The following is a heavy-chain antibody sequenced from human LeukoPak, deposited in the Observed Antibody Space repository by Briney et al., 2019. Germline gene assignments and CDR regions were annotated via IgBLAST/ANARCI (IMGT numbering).Heavy chain of an antibody. CDR3: ARAEQYQLLLH. D-gene: IGHD2-2*01. J-gene: IGHJ4*02. Sequence: ASVKVSCKASGYTFTSYSITWVRQAPGQGPEWMGRSSADNGNINYAQNLQGRVTMTTDTSTSTAYMELRSLRSDDTAVYYCARAEQYQLLLHWGQGTLVTVSS. CDR2: SSADNGNI. CDR1: GYTFTSYS. V-gene: IGHV1-18*01.